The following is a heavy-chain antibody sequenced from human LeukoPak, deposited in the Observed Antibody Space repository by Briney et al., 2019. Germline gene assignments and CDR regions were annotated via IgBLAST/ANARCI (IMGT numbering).Heavy chain of an antibody. CDR2: ISSSSSYI. CDR1: GFTFSSYS. CDR3: AKDAYRSGYFLRATRGFDY. D-gene: IGHD3-22*01. Sequence: GGSLRLSCAASGFTFSSYSMNWVRQAPGKGLEWVSSISSSSSYIYYADSVKGRFTIPRDNAKNSLYLQMNSLRAEDMALYYCAKDAYRSGYFLRATRGFDYWGQGTLVTVSS. J-gene: IGHJ4*02. V-gene: IGHV3-21*04.